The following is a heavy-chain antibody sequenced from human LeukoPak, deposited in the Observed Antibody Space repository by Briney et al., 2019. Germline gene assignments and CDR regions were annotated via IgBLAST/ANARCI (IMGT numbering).Heavy chain of an antibody. CDR2: ISYDGSNK. Sequence: GGSLRLSCAASGFTFSSYAMHWVRQAPGKGLEWVAVISYDGSNKYYADSVKGRFTISRDNSKNTLYLQMNSLRAEDTAVYYCAKELFYDYVWGSYPFDYWGQGTLVTVSS. J-gene: IGHJ4*02. V-gene: IGHV3-30-3*01. D-gene: IGHD3-16*02. CDR1: GFTFSSYA. CDR3: AKELFYDYVWGSYPFDY.